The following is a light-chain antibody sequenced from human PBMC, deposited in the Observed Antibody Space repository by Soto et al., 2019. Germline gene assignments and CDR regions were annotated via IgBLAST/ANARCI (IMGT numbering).Light chain of an antibody. Sequence: EIALTQSPGTLSLSPGERATLSCRASQSVSSNYLAWYQQKSGKAPRRLIYGASSRATGIPDRFSGSGSGTDFTLTISSLEPEDFAVYYCQQYGGSPRTFGQGTKVEIK. V-gene: IGKV3-20*01. CDR1: QSVSSNY. CDR2: GAS. CDR3: QQYGGSPRT. J-gene: IGKJ1*01.